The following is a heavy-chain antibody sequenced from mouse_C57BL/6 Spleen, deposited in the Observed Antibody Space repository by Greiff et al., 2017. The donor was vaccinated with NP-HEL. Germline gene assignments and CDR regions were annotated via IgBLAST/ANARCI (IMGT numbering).Heavy chain of an antibody. CDR1: GFSLTSYG. J-gene: IGHJ1*03. V-gene: IGHV2-6-1*01. Sequence: VKLMESGPGLVAPSQSLSITCTVSGFSLTSYGVHWVRQPPGKGLEWLVVIWSDGSTTYNSALKSRLSISKDNSKSQVFLKMNSLQTDDTAMYYCARHGGYDGYYWYFDVWGTGTTVTVSS. CDR2: IWSDGST. D-gene: IGHD2-3*01. CDR3: ARHGGYDGYYWYFDV.